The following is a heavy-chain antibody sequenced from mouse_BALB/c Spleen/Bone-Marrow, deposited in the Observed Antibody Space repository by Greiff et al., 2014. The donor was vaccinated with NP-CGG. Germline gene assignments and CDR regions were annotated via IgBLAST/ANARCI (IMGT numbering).Heavy chain of an antibody. V-gene: IGHV14-3*02. CDR1: GFNIKDTY. J-gene: IGHJ3*01. CDR2: IDPANGST. CDR3: ARYYYGSIYGFAY. Sequence: VQLQQSGAEPVKPGASVKLSCTASGFNIKDTYMHWVKQRPEQGLEWIGRIDPANGSTKYDPKFQGKATITVDTSSNTAYLQLSSLPSEDTAVYYCARYYYGSIYGFAYWGQGTPVTVSS. D-gene: IGHD1-1*01.